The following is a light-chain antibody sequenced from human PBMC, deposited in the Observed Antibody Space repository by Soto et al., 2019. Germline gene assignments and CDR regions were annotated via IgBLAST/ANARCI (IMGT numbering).Light chain of an antibody. Sequence: IQMTQTPSSLSASVVGRVTMTCPASQGINNCLNWYHQKPEKAPKLLIYDASSLESGVPSRFSGSGSGTEFTLTISSLQPDDFATYYYQQYNSYPWTFGQGTKVDIK. CDR3: QQYNSYPWT. CDR2: DAS. J-gene: IGKJ1*01. V-gene: IGKV1-5*01. CDR1: QGINNC.